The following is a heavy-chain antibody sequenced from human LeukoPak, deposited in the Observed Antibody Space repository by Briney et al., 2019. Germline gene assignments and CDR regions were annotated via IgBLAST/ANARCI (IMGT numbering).Heavy chain of an antibody. CDR3: AKDQEAPPYYFDY. Sequence: GGSLRLSCAASGFTFSSYGMHWVRQAPGKGLEWVAFIRYDGSNKYYADSVKGRFTISRDNSKNTLYLQMNSLRAEDTAVYYCAKDQEAPPYYFDYWGQGTLVTVSS. CDR2: IRYDGSNK. J-gene: IGHJ4*02. CDR1: GFTFSSYG. V-gene: IGHV3-30*02.